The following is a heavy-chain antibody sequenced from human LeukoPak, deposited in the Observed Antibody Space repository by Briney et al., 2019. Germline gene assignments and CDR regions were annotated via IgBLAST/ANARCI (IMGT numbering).Heavy chain of an antibody. V-gene: IGHV4-34*01. CDR3: SRGRGQIYHFWSGYPRPELTNFDY. Sequence: SETLSLTCAVYGGSFSGYYWSWIRQPPGKGLEWIGEINHSGSTNYNPSLKSRVTISVDTSKNQFSLKLSSVTAADTAVYYFSRGRGQIYHFWSGYPRPELTNFDYWGQGTLVTVSS. CDR1: GGSFSGYY. CDR2: INHSGST. D-gene: IGHD3-3*01. J-gene: IGHJ4*02.